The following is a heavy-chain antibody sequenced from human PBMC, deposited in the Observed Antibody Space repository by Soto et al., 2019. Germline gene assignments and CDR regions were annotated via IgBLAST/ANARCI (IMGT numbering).Heavy chain of an antibody. Sequence: SETLSLTCTVSGGSISGHYWSWIRQPPGRGLEWIGYIYFTGSTNYSPSLKSRVLISLDASKNRFSLRLSSVIAADTAFYFCARGGSSMGAWGQGTLVTVSS. J-gene: IGHJ5*02. V-gene: IGHV4-59*11. D-gene: IGHD1-26*01. CDR1: GGSISGHY. CDR3: ARGGSSMGA. CDR2: IYFTGST.